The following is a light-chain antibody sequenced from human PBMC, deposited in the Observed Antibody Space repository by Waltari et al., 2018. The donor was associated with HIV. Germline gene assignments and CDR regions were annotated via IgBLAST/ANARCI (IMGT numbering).Light chain of an antibody. J-gene: IGLJ2*01. Sequence: QSALTQPPSASGSPGRSVTISCTGTSSDIGDYDYVSWYQHQPGEAPKLLIYEVLNRPSGVPHRFSGSKSGNTASLTVSGLQAEDEADYYCSSYGGNSNVIFGGGTKLTVL. CDR1: SSDIGDYDY. CDR2: EVL. V-gene: IGLV2-8*01. CDR3: SSYGGNSNVI.